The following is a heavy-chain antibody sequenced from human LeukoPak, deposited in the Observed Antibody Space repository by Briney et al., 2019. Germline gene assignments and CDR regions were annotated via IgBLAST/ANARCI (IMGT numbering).Heavy chain of an antibody. CDR2: ISSNSGSI. Sequence: GGSLRLSCAASGFTFSTYAMRWVRQAPGKGLEWVSAISSNSGSIYYADSVKGRFTISRDNSKNTLYLQMNSLRAEDTAVYYCAPTRHLASEWFDPWGQGTLVTVPS. J-gene: IGHJ5*02. V-gene: IGHV3-23*01. CDR1: GFTFSTYA. CDR3: APTRHLASEWFDP. D-gene: IGHD5-12*01.